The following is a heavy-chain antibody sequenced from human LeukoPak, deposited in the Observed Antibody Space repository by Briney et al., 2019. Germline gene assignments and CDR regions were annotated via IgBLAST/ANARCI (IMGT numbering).Heavy chain of an antibody. D-gene: IGHD2-15*01. CDR1: GFTVTSSA. CDR2: IVVGSGNT. V-gene: IGHV1-58*01. Sequence: SVKVSCKASGFTVTSSAVQWVRQARGRRLEWIGWIVVGSGNTNYAQKFQERVSITRDMSTSTAYMDLSSLRSEDTAVYYCAAGYFSGGSCYSDYYYGMDVWGKGPTVTVSS. J-gene: IGHJ6*04. CDR3: AAGYFSGGSCYSDYYYGMDV.